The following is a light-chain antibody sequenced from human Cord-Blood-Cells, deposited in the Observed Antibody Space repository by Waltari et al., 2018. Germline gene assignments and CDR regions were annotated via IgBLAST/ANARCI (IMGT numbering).Light chain of an antibody. CDR3: QQYYSTPWT. Sequence: EIVMTQSPASLAVSRGERATINCKSSQSFLYSSNNTNYLAWYQQKPGQPPKLLIYWASTRESGVPDRFSGSGSGTDFTLTISSLQAEDVAVYYCQQYYSTPWTFGQGTKVEIK. J-gene: IGKJ1*01. V-gene: IGKV4-1*01. CDR2: WAS. CDR1: QSFLYSSNNTNY.